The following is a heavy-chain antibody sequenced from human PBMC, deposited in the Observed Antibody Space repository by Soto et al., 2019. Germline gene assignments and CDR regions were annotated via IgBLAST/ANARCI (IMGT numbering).Heavy chain of an antibody. CDR1: GFTFSSYA. Sequence: DVHLLESGGHLVQPGGSLRLSCAASGFTFSSYAMSWVRQAPGKGLEWGSSVSAGGDMTYYSDSVKGRFTISGDNSNNALFLQMNSLRIEDTALYYCARGDRGGSGSPASYYYSGLDVWGQGATVTVS. CDR2: VSAGGDMT. D-gene: IGHD3-10*01. V-gene: IGHV3-23*01. J-gene: IGHJ6*02. CDR3: ARGDRGGSGSPASYYYSGLDV.